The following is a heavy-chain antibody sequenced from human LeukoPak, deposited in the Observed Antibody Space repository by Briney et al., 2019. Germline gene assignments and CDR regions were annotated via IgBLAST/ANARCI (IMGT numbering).Heavy chain of an antibody. CDR1: GGSISSYY. Sequence: KPSETLSLTCTVSGGSISSYYWSWIRQPPGKGLEWIGYIYYSGSTNYNPSLKSRVTISVDTSKNQFSLKLSSVTAADTAVYYCARQQLGYYYYGMDVWGQGTTVTVSS. CDR3: ARQQLGYYYYGMDV. J-gene: IGHJ6*02. CDR2: IYYSGST. V-gene: IGHV4-59*08. D-gene: IGHD1-1*01.